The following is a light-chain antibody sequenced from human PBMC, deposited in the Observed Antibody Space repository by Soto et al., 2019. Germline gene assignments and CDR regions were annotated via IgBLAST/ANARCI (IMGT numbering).Light chain of an antibody. CDR3: QQAYSIPRS. Sequence: IQMTQSPPSLSASQGDRITINCRASQSINNFLHWYQKKPGKAPELLIFAASTLQTVVPSRFRCSGSGTDFTLTISSLQPEDFATYYCQQAYSIPRSFGQGTKV. CDR1: QSINNF. J-gene: IGKJ1*01. V-gene: IGKV1-39*01. CDR2: AAS.